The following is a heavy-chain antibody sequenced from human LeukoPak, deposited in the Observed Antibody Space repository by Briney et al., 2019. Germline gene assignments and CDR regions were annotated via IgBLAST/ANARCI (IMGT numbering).Heavy chain of an antibody. V-gene: IGHV3-53*01. CDR2: IYSGGST. CDR3: ARVGIMGSDYYYGMDV. J-gene: IGHJ6*02. D-gene: IGHD2-8*01. CDR1: GFTVSSNY. Sequence: GGSLRLSCAASGFTVSSNYMSWVRQVPGKGLEWVSVIYSGGSTYYADSVKGRFTISRDNSKNTLYLQMNSLRAEDTAVYYCARVGIMGSDYYYGMDVWGQGTTVTVSS.